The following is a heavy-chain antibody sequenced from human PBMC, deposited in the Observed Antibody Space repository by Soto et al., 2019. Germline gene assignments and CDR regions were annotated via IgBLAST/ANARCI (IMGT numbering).Heavy chain of an antibody. CDR2: IFYSGST. CDR3: ARVTDEGFSKGDFDV. Sequence: SETLSLTCTVSGGSISSGDYYWSWVRQPPGKGLEWIGYIFYSGSTYYNPSLKSRLTISVDTSKNQFSLKLSSVTAAATAVYYCARVTDEGFSKGDFDVWGQGTMVTVSS. V-gene: IGHV4-30-4*01. J-gene: IGHJ3*01. D-gene: IGHD3-3*01. CDR1: GGSISSGDYY.